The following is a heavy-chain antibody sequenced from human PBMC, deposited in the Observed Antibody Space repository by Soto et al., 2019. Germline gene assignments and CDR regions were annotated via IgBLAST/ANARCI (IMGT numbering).Heavy chain of an antibody. D-gene: IGHD2-21*02. CDR1: GGSIGSYY. Sequence: SETLSLTCTVSGGSIGSYYWSWIRQSPGKGLEWIGYVYHTGSTNYNPSLKSRVTISLDTSKNQFSLWLGSVTTADTAMYYCARGRGVSNSVYYLDFWGQGILVTVSS. CDR3: ARGRGVSNSVYYLDF. CDR2: VYHTGST. V-gene: IGHV4-59*01. J-gene: IGHJ4*02.